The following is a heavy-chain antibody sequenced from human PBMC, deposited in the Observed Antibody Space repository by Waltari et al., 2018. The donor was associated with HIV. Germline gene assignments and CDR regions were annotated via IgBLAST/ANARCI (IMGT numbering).Heavy chain of an antibody. CDR3: TTYGDGVWYFDL. Sequence: EVQLVESGGGLVKPGGSVRLSCAASGFTVNNAWMSWVRQAPGKGLEGVGRIKGKTDGGTTDYAAPGKGRFTSSRDDSKNTLYLQMNSRKTEDTAVDYCTTYGDGVWYFDLWGRGTLVTVSS. D-gene: IGHD4-17*01. CDR1: GFTVNNAW. J-gene: IGHJ2*01. V-gene: IGHV3-15*01. CDR2: IKGKTDGGTT.